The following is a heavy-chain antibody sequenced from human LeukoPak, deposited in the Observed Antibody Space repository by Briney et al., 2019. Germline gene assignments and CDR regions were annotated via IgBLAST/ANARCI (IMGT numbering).Heavy chain of an antibody. D-gene: IGHD2-21*02. V-gene: IGHV1-46*01. CDR3: AGDPDSGGDNNWIDP. CDR2: INPSGDRS. Sequence: ASVKVSCKTSGHTVTNYYLHWVRQAPGQGLEWMGIINPSGDRSRSAQKFQGRATMTRDASTSTVYMELSSLRSEDTAMYYCAGDPDSGGDNNWIDPWGQGTQVIVSS. J-gene: IGHJ5*02. CDR1: GHTVTNYY.